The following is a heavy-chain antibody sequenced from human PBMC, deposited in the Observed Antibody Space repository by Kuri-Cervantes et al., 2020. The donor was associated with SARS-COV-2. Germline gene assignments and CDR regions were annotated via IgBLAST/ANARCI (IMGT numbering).Heavy chain of an antibody. Sequence: SETLSLTCAAYGGSFSGYKWNWIRQSPGKGLEWIGEINHSGSTNYNPSLKSRVTISVDTSKNQFSLKLSSVTAADTAVYYCARERGVTMIVVVIDDAFDIWGQGTMVTVSS. J-gene: IGHJ3*02. D-gene: IGHD3-22*01. CDR3: ARERGVTMIVVVIDDAFDI. CDR1: GGSFSGYK. CDR2: INHSGST. V-gene: IGHV4-34*01.